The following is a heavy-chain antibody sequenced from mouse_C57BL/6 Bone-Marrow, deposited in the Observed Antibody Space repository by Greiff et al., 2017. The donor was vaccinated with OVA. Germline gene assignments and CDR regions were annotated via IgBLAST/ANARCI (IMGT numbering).Heavy chain of an antibody. J-gene: IGHJ2*01. V-gene: IGHV1-50*01. CDR2: IDPSDSYT. CDR3: ARGLLRY. CDR1: GYTFTSYW. D-gene: IGHD1-1*01. Sequence: VQLQQSGAELVKPGASVKLSCKASGYTFTSYWMQWVKQRPGQGLEWIGEIDPSDSYTNYNQKFKGKATLTVDTSSSTAYMQLSSLTSEDSAVYYCARGLLRYWGQGTTLTVSS.